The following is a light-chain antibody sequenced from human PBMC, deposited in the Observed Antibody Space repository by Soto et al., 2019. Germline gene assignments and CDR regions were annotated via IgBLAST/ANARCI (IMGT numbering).Light chain of an antibody. CDR1: SNDIGSYDY. CDR2: GVR. V-gene: IGLV2-14*01. CDR3: KSYAGSNTYV. Sequence: QSALTQPTSVSGSPGQSITISCTGNSNDIGSYDYVSWYQQHPGKAPRLLIHGVRNRPSGISSRFSASKSGLTASLTISGLQAEDEADYFCKSYAGSNTYVFGSGTKLTVL. J-gene: IGLJ1*01.